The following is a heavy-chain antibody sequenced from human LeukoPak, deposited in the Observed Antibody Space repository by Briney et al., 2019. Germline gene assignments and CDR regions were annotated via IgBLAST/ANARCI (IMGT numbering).Heavy chain of an antibody. Sequence: PSETLSLTCTVSGGSISSGSYYWNWIRQPAGKGLEWIGRIYTSGSTNYNPSLKSRVTISVDTSKNQFSLKLSSVTAADTAVYYCARVEQQLPLDYWGQGTLVTVSS. D-gene: IGHD6-13*01. CDR1: GGSISSGSYY. CDR2: IYTSGST. J-gene: IGHJ4*02. V-gene: IGHV4-61*02. CDR3: ARVEQQLPLDY.